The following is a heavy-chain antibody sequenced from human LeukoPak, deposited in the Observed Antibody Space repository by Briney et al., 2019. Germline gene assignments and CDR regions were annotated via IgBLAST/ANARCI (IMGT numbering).Heavy chain of an antibody. D-gene: IGHD3-10*01. CDR2: FDPEDGET. Sequence: ASVRVSCKVSGYTLTELSMHWVRQAPGKGGERMGGFDPEDGETIYAQKLQGRVTITEETSTDTAYMQLSSLRSEDTAVYYCSTVRLVFTMVRGVHYYYYYMDVWGKGTTVTISS. J-gene: IGHJ6*03. CDR3: STVRLVFTMVRGVHYYYYYMDV. CDR1: GYTLTELS. V-gene: IGHV1-24*01.